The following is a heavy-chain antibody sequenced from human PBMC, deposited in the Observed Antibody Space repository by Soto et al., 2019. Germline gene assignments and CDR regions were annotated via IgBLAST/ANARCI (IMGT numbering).Heavy chain of an antibody. CDR2: IYYSGVA. CDR1: GGSVTSGSSY. CDR3: ARFEDSTLRSMDV. D-gene: IGHD6-6*01. Sequence: QVQLQESGPGLVKPSETLSLTCTVSGGSVTSGSSYWTWMRHPPGKGLEWIAHIYYSGVANYNPSLKSRVTISVYTSKNQLSLKLISVTAADTAVYYCARFEDSTLRSMDVWGQGPTVTVSS. V-gene: IGHV4-61*01. J-gene: IGHJ6*02.